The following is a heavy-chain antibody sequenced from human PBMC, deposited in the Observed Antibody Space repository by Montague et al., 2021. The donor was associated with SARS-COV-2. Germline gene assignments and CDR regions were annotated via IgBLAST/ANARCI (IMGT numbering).Heavy chain of an antibody. CDR3: ARGLSGSYSGGWVPVALFDFYHYRDV. D-gene: IGHD6-25*01. CDR1: GGSFSGYY. Sequence: SETLSLTCAVYGGSFSGYYWSWIRRPPGKGLEWIGESNHSGGTNYNPYLKGRVTISVDTSKNQFSLKLTSVTAADTAVYYCARGLSGSYSGGWVPVALFDFYHYRDVWASGTTVTVSS. V-gene: IGHV4-34*01. J-gene: IGHJ6*03. CDR2: SNHSGGT.